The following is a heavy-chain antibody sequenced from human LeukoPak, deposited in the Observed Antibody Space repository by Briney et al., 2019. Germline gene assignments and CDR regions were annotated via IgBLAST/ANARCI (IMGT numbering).Heavy chain of an antibody. D-gene: IGHD4-17*01. Sequence: PGGSLRLSCAASGFTFDDYAMHWVRQAPGKGLEWVSGISWNSGSIGYADPVKGRFTISRDNAKNSLYLQMNSLRAEDTALYYCARYITYGALDYWGQGTLVTVSS. V-gene: IGHV3-9*01. J-gene: IGHJ4*02. CDR3: ARYITYGALDY. CDR1: GFTFDDYA. CDR2: ISWNSGSI.